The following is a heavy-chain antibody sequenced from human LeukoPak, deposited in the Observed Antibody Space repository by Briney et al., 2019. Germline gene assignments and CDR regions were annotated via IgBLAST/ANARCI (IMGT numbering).Heavy chain of an antibody. V-gene: IGHV1-69*04. CDR3: ARDLRASLYYYYMDV. CDR2: IIPILGIA. J-gene: IGHJ6*03. Sequence: SVKVSCKASGGTFSSYAISWVRQAPGQGLEWMGRIIPILGIANYAQKFQGRVTITADKSTSTAYMELSSLRSDDTAVYYCARDLRASLYYYYMDVWGKGTTVTVSS. CDR1: GGTFSSYA. D-gene: IGHD2-2*01.